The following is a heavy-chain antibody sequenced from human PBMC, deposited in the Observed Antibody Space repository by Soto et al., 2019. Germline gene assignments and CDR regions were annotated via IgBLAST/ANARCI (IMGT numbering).Heavy chain of an antibody. CDR3: AGGIPYYFDY. V-gene: IGHV3-23*01. CDR2: ISGSGGTT. Sequence: EVQLLESGGGMVQRGGSLRLSCAASGFTFSSYAMSWVRQAPGKGLEWVSTISGSGGTTYYADSVKGRFTISRDNSRNTLYLQMNSMRAEDTAIYYCAGGIPYYFDYWGQGTLVTVSS. CDR1: GFTFSSYA. D-gene: IGHD2-21*01. J-gene: IGHJ4*02.